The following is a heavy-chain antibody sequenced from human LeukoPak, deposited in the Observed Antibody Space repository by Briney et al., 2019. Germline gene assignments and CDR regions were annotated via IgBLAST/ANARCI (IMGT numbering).Heavy chain of an antibody. CDR3: ARTYCSSTSCYARAILSGSYPTAEYYFDY. V-gene: IGHV1-18*01. Sequence: GASVKVSCKASGYTFTSYGISWVRQAPGQGLEWMGWISAYNGNTNYAQKLQGRVTMTTDTSTSTAYMELRSLRSDDTAVYYCARTYCSSTSCYARAILSGSYPTAEYYFDYWGQGTLVTVSS. D-gene: IGHD2-2*01. J-gene: IGHJ4*02. CDR1: GYTFTSYG. CDR2: ISAYNGNT.